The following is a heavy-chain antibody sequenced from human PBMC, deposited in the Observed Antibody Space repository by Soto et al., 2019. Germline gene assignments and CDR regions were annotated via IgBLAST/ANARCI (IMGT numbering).Heavy chain of an antibody. J-gene: IGHJ2*01. Sequence: GGSLRLSCAASGFTFSSYAMNWVRQAPGKGLEWVSVISGSGGSTYYADAVKGRFTISRDNSKNTLYLQMNSLRAEDTAVYYCAKRTAGWYFDLWGRGTLVTVSS. D-gene: IGHD4-17*01. CDR2: ISGSGGST. CDR3: AKRTAGWYFDL. CDR1: GFTFSSYA. V-gene: IGHV3-23*01.